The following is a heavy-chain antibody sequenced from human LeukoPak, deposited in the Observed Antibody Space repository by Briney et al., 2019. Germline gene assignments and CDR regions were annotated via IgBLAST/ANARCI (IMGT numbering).Heavy chain of an antibody. CDR1: GGSMRSDSSF. CDR2: IYATGNT. J-gene: IGHJ5*02. D-gene: IGHD4-23*01. CDR3: ARELGSDYGGYSP. V-gene: IGHV4-61*02. Sequence: SETLSLTCSVSGGSMRSDSSFWSWVRQPAGKGLEWIGRIYATGNTNYNPSLERRVTISVDTSKNQFSLELTSVTAADTAVYYCARELGSDYGGYSPWGQGTLVTVSS.